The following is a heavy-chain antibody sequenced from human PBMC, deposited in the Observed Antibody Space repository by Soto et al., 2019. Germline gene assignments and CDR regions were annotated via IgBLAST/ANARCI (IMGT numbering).Heavy chain of an antibody. V-gene: IGHV1-69*13. J-gene: IGHJ4*02. CDR3: ARECCGGDFNFDY. CDR2: IIPIFGTA. D-gene: IGHD2-21*02. CDR1: GGTFSSYA. Sequence: SVKVSCKASGGTFSSYAISWVRQAPGQGLEWMGGIIPIFGTANYAQKFQGRVTITADESTSTAYMELSSLRSEDTAVYYCARECCGGDFNFDYWGQGTLVTVSS.